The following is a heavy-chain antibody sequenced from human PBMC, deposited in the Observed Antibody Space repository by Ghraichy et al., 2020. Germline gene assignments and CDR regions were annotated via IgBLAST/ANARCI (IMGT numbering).Heavy chain of an antibody. CDR2: VSDSGATI. V-gene: IGHV3-11*01. CDR1: GFIFSDYY. J-gene: IGHJ6*02. CDR3: ARARRDDGYYYYYGMDV. D-gene: IGHD5-24*01. Sequence: LSLTCAASGFIFSDYYLHWIRQAPGKGLEWVSYVSDSGATIYYADSVKGRIIISRDNAKNSLYLQMNNLRAEDTAVYYCARARRDDGYYYYYGMDVWGQGTAVTVSS.